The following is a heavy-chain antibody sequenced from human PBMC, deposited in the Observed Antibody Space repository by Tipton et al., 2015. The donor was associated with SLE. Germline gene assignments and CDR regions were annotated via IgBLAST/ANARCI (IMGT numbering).Heavy chain of an antibody. CDR1: GGSISSSSYY. D-gene: IGHD6-19*01. CDR3: AREPVAGTDY. Sequence: TLSLTCTVSGGSISSSSYYWGWIRQPPGKGLEWIGRIDTSGSTTYNPSLKSRVTMSVDTSKNQFSLKLSSVTAADTAVYYCAREPVAGTDYWGQGTLVTVSS. CDR2: IDTSGST. J-gene: IGHJ4*02. V-gene: IGHV4-39*07.